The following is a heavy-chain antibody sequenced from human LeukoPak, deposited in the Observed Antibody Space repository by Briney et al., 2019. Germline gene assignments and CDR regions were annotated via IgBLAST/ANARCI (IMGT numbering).Heavy chain of an antibody. J-gene: IGHJ4*02. D-gene: IGHD6-6*01. V-gene: IGHV3-48*03. CDR1: GFTFSSYE. Sequence: GGSLRLSCAASGFTFSSYEMNWVRQAPGKGLEWVSYISSSGSTIYYADSVKGRFTISRDNAKNTLFLQMNSLRAEDTAVYYCARAARPYYFDYWGPGTLIIVSS. CDR2: ISSSGSTI. CDR3: ARAARPYYFDY.